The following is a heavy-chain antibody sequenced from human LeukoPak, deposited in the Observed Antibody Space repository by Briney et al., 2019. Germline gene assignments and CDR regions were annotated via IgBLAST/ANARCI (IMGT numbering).Heavy chain of an antibody. CDR2: IKQDGSEK. D-gene: IGHD6-13*01. CDR3: ARSAGSSSQYAGYYFDY. V-gene: IGHV3-7*01. Sequence: GGSLRLSCAASGFTFSRYWMSWVRQAPGKGLEWVANIKQDGSEKYYVDSVKGRFTISRDNAKNSLYLQMNSLRAEDTAVHYCARSAGSSSQYAGYYFDYWGQGTLVTVSS. J-gene: IGHJ4*02. CDR1: GFTFSRYW.